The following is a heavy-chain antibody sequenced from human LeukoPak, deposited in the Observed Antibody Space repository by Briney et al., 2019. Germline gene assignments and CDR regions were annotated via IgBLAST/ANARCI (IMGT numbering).Heavy chain of an antibody. Sequence: PGGSLRLSCAASGFTFSSYAMSWVRQAPGKGLEWVSAISGSGGSTYYADSVKGRFTISRDNSKNTLYLQMNSLRAEDTAVYYCAKSPGVRFLEWLSLWGQGTLVTVSS. D-gene: IGHD3-3*01. V-gene: IGHV3-23*01. CDR3: AKSPGVRFLEWLSL. CDR2: ISGSGGST. J-gene: IGHJ4*02. CDR1: GFTFSSYA.